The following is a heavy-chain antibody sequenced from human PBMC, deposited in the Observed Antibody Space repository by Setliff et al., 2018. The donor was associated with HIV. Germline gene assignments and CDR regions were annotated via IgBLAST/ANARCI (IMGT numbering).Heavy chain of an antibody. CDR2: INHSGST. Sequence: LSLTCAVYGGSFSGYYWSWIRQPPEKGLEWIGEINHSGSTNYNPSLKSRVTISVDTSKNQLSLKLSSVTAADTAVYYCARGLYRAPHQALGYWGQGTLVT. V-gene: IGHV4-34*01. J-gene: IGHJ4*02. D-gene: IGHD1-26*01. CDR1: GGSFSGYY. CDR3: ARGLYRAPHQALGY.